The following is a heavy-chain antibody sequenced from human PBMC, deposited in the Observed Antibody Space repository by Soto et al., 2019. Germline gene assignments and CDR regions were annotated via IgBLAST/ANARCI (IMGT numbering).Heavy chain of an antibody. Sequence: QVQLVESGGGVVQPGRSLRLSCAASGFTFSSYGMHWVRQAPGKGLEWVAVIWYDGSNKYYADSVKGRFTISRDNSKNTLYLQMNSLRAEDTAVYYCARDTQWLDVFDLWGRDTLVTVSS. V-gene: IGHV3-33*01. CDR3: ARDTQWLDVFDL. CDR2: IWYDGSNK. D-gene: IGHD6-19*01. J-gene: IGHJ2*01. CDR1: GFTFSSYG.